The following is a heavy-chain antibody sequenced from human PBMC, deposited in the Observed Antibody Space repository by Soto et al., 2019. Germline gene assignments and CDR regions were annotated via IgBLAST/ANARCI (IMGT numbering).Heavy chain of an antibody. CDR1: GFTFSSYG. CDR3: ARDLSRSFDY. J-gene: IGHJ4*02. CDR2: ISYDGSNK. Sequence: QVQLVESGGGVVQPGRSLRLSCAASGFTFSSYGMHWVRQAPGKGLEWVAVISYDGSNKYYADSVKGRFTISRDNSKNTLHPQMNSLRAEDTAVYHCARDLSRSFDYWGQGTLVTVSS. V-gene: IGHV3-30*03. D-gene: IGHD3-3*01.